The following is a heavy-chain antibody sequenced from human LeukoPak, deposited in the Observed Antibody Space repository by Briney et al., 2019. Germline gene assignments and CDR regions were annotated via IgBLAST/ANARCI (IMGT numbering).Heavy chain of an antibody. CDR3: ARTNYDFWSGPVDY. Sequence: GGSLRPSCAASGFTFSDYYMSWIRQAPGKGLEWVSYISSSGSTIYYADSVKGRFTISRDNAKNSLYLQMNSLRAEDTAVYYCARTNYDFWSGPVDYWGQGTLVTVSS. V-gene: IGHV3-11*01. CDR2: ISSSGSTI. J-gene: IGHJ4*02. D-gene: IGHD3-3*01. CDR1: GFTFSDYY.